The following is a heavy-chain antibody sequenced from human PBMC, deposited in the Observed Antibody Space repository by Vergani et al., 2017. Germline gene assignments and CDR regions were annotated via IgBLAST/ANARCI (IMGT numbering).Heavy chain of an antibody. CDR1: GFSFSTYS. D-gene: IGHD3-3*01. V-gene: IGHV4-38-2*01. J-gene: IGHJ3*02. CDR3: ARLRDFWSGYYTGSDAFDI. CDR2: IYHSGST. Sequence: VQLQESGGGLVKPGGSLRVSCAASGFSFSTYSINWVRQAPGKGLEWIGSIYHSGSTYYNPSLKSRVTISVDTSKNQFSLKLSSVTAADTAVYYCARLRDFWSGYYTGSDAFDIWGQGTMVTVSS.